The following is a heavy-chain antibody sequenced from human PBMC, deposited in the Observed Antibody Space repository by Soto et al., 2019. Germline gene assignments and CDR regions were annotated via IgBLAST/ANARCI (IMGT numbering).Heavy chain of an antibody. CDR3: ARDQSTMIVVVINGLDAFDI. Sequence: ASVKVSCKASGYTFTSYGISWVRRAPGQGLEWMGWISAYNGNTNYAQKLQGRVTMTTDTSTSTAYMELRSLRSDDTAVYYCARDQSTMIVVVINGLDAFDIWGQGTMVTVSS. CDR1: GYTFTSYG. J-gene: IGHJ3*02. CDR2: ISAYNGNT. V-gene: IGHV1-18*01. D-gene: IGHD3-22*01.